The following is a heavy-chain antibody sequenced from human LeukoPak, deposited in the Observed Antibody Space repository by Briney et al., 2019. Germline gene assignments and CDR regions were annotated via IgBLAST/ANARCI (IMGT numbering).Heavy chain of an antibody. CDR1: GYTFTSYG. J-gene: IGHJ4*02. Sequence: ASVKVSCKASGYTFTSYGISWVRQAPGQGLEWMGWISAYNGNTNYAQKLQGRVTMTTDTSTSTAYMELSSLRSEDTAVYYCARGDTYYYDSSGYYYDLDYWGQGTLVTVSS. D-gene: IGHD3-22*01. V-gene: IGHV1-18*01. CDR2: ISAYNGNT. CDR3: ARGDTYYYDSSGYYYDLDY.